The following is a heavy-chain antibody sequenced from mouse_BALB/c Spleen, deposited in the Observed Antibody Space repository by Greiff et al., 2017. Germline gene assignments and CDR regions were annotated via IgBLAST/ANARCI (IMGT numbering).Heavy chain of an antibody. CDR1: GFTFSDYY. CDR2: ISDGGSYT. Sequence: VESGGGLVKPGGSLKLSCAASGFTFSDYYMYWVRQTPEKRLEWVATISDGGSYTYYPDSVKGRFTISRDNAKNNLYLQMSSLKSEDTAMYYCARGYGYDEDYYAMDYWGQGTSVTVSS. J-gene: IGHJ4*01. CDR3: ARGYGYDEDYYAMDY. D-gene: IGHD2-2*01. V-gene: IGHV5-4*02.